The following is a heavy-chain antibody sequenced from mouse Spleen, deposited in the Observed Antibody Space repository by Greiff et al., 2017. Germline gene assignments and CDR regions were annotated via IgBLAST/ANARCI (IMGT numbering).Heavy chain of an antibody. D-gene: IGHD1-1*01. Sequence: EVMLVESEGGLVQPGSSMKLSCTASGFTFSDYYMAWVRQVPEKGLEWVANINHDGSSTYYLDSLKSRFIISRDNAKNILYLQMSGLKSEDTATYYCARDRGYYYDGGLFYYWGQGTTLTVSS. CDR3: ARDRGYYYDGGLFYY. CDR1: GFTFSDYY. V-gene: IGHV5-16*01. J-gene: IGHJ2*01. CDR2: INHDGSST.